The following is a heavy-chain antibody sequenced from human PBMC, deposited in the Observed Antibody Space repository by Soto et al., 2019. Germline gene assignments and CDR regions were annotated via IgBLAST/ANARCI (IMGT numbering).Heavy chain of an antibody. CDR1: GFIFRYYG. D-gene: IGHD4-4*01. V-gene: IGHV3-33*01. Sequence: VQVVESGGGVVPPGRSLRLSCAASGFIFRYYGMHWVRQAPGKGLEWVAGIWYNGRETWHADSRKGRVTISRDNSRDTLYLEMNSLRAEDTAIYFCAREDTGAPQYGMDVWGQGTTVTVSS. CDR3: AREDTGAPQYGMDV. J-gene: IGHJ6*02. CDR2: IWYNGRET.